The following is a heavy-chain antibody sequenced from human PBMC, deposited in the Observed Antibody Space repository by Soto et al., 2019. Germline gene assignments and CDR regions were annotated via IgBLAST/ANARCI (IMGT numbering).Heavy chain of an antibody. J-gene: IGHJ4*02. V-gene: IGHV1-2*04. CDR2: INPNSGGT. D-gene: IGHD3-3*01. CDR1: GYTFTGYY. Sequence: ASVKVSCKASGYTFTGYYMHWVRQAPGQGLEWMVWINPNSGGTNYAQKFPGWVTMTRDTSISTAYMELRRLRSDDTAVYYCALFEWGGVVMDYWGQGTLVTVSS. CDR3: ALFEWGGVVMDY.